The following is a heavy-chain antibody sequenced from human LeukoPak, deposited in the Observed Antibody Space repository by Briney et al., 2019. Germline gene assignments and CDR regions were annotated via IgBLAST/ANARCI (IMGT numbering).Heavy chain of an antibody. J-gene: IGHJ4*01. CDR1: GFTFSSYE. Sequence: GGSLRLSCAASGFTFSSYEMNWVRQAPGKGLEWISHSNEGATIIYYGDSVKGRFTISRDNAKNSLCLQMSSLKAEDTALYYCTRGPLSGSCRRGIDYWGHGTLVTVSS. V-gene: IGHV3-48*03. D-gene: IGHD3-10*01. CDR3: TRGPLSGSCRRGIDY. CDR2: SNEGATII.